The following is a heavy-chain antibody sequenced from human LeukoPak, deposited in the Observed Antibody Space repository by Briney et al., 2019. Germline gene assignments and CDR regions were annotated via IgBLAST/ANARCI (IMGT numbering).Heavy chain of an antibody. CDR3: AKKTKVPAASRVAAAAPPDY. J-gene: IGHJ4*02. D-gene: IGHD2-2*01. CDR2: ISGSGGST. Sequence: PGGSLRLSCAASGFTFSSYAMSWVRQAPGKGLEWVSAISGSGGSTYYADSVKGRFTISRDNSKNTLYLQMNSLRAEDTAVYYCAKKTKVPAASRVAAAAPPDYWGQGTLVTVSS. V-gene: IGHV3-23*01. CDR1: GFTFSSYA.